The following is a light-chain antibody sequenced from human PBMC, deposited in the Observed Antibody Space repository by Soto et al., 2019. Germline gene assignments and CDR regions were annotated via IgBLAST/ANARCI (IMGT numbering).Light chain of an antibody. CDR1: SSDVGAYNY. J-gene: IGLJ1*01. CDR3: TSYAGTYSFFYV. Sequence: QSVLTQPPSASGSPGQSVTISCTGTSSDVGAYNYVSWYQQLPGKAPKLIIYEVSKRPSGVPDRFSGSKSGNTASLTVSELQAEDEADYYCTSYAGTYSFFYVFGTGTKLTVL. V-gene: IGLV2-8*01. CDR2: EVS.